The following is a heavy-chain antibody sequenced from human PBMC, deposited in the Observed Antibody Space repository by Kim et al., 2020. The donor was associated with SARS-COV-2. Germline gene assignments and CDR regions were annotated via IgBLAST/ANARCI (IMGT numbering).Heavy chain of an antibody. V-gene: IGHV3-66*01. J-gene: IGHJ6*03. CDR3: ARNRNYFYYMDV. Sequence: SMKGRFTISRDNSKNTLYLQMSSLRVEDTAIYFCARNRNYFYYMDVWGKGTTVAVSS.